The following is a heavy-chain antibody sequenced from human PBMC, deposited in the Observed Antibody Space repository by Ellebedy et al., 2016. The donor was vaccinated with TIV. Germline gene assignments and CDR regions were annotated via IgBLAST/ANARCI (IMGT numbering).Heavy chain of an antibody. D-gene: IGHD5-24*01. CDR2: VSSDGNIK. CDR3: AKVATILGSIVGS. Sequence: PGGSLRLSCAASGFSLSTYVMHWVRQAPGKGLEWLALVSSDGNIKHYADSVKGRFTISRDNSKNTLFVDMNSLRPEDTAVYYCAKVATILGSIVGSWGQGTLVSVSS. J-gene: IGHJ4*02. V-gene: IGHV3-30*18. CDR1: GFSLSTYV.